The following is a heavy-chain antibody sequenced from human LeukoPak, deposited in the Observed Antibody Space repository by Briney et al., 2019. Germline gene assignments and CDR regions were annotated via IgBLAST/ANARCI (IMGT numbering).Heavy chain of an antibody. Sequence: PGGSLRLSCAASGFTFSSYGMYWVRQAPGKGLEWVAVISYDGSNKYYADSVKGRFTISRDNSKNTLYLQMNSLRAEDTAVYYCARELAVAGPQGGFDYWGQGTLVTVSS. D-gene: IGHD6-19*01. CDR1: GFTFSSYG. V-gene: IGHV3-30*03. CDR2: ISYDGSNK. J-gene: IGHJ4*02. CDR3: ARELAVAGPQGGFDY.